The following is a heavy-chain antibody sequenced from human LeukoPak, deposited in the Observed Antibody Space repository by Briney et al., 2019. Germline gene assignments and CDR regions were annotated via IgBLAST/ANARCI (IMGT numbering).Heavy chain of an antibody. J-gene: IGHJ4*02. Sequence: GGSLRLSCAASGFTFSSYAMSWVRQAPGKGLEWVSGISGSDGSTDYADSVKGRFTISRDDSKNTLYLQMNSLRAEDTAVYYCAKFWSTVTNYYFDYWGQGTLVTASS. CDR2: ISGSDGST. D-gene: IGHD4-17*01. V-gene: IGHV3-23*01. CDR3: AKFWSTVTNYYFDY. CDR1: GFTFSSYA.